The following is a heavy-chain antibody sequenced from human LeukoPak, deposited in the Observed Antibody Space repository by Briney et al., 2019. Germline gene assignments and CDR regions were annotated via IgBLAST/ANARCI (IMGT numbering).Heavy chain of an antibody. Sequence: GSSVKVSCKASGGTFSSYAISWVRQAPGQGLEWMGGIIPIFGTANYAQKFQGRVTITADESTSTAYMELSSLRSEDTAVYYCARALRLVYSSSWYRDAFDIWGQGTMVTVSS. V-gene: IGHV1-69*01. J-gene: IGHJ3*02. D-gene: IGHD6-13*01. CDR3: ARALRLVYSSSWYRDAFDI. CDR2: IIPIFGTA. CDR1: GGTFSSYA.